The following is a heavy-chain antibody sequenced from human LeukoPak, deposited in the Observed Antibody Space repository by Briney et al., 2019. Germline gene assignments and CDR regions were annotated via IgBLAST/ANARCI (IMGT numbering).Heavy chain of an antibody. Sequence: GGSLTLSCTVSGFTFSSYSMTWVRQTPGKGLQWVSGVNDSGAHSYYADSVSGRFIIASDNYSDALHLQMNGLTAEDTAIYICAKDGDTYPYFLDVWGKGTTVIVSS. CDR3: AKDGDTYPYFLDV. CDR2: VNDSGAHS. J-gene: IGHJ6*03. V-gene: IGHV3-23*01. D-gene: IGHD4/OR15-4a*01. CDR1: GFTFSSYS.